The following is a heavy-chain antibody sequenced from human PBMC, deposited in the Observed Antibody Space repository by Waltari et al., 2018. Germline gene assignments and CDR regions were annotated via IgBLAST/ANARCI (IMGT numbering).Heavy chain of an antibody. J-gene: IGHJ4*02. CDR3: ARDRGRGLYFDS. Sequence: QLQLQQSGPGLVKPSESLSLTCGVSGDSMSANYWWSWVRQSPEKGLEWIGQIHRSGRTYYNPSLESRVSVSMDTSNKKFFLKLSSAIAADTAVYYCARDRGRGLYFDSWGQGTLVTVSP. D-gene: IGHD2-15*01. V-gene: IGHV4-4*02. CDR2: IHRSGRT. CDR1: GDSMSANYW.